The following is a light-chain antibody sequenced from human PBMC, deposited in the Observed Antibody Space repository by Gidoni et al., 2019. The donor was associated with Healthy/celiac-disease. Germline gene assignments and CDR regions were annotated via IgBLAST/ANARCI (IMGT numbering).Light chain of an antibody. J-gene: IGKJ3*01. CDR3: QQSYSTPRT. Sequence: DIQMTQSPSSLSASVGDRVTITCRASQSISSYLNWYQQKPGKAPKLLIYAASRLQSGVPSRFSGSGSGTDFTLTISSLQPEAFATYYCQQSYSTPRTFGPGTKVDIK. CDR1: QSISSY. V-gene: IGKV1-39*01. CDR2: AAS.